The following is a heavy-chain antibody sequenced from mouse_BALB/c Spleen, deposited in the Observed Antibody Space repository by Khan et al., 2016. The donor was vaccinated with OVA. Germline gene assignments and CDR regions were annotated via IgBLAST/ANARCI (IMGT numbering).Heavy chain of an antibody. J-gene: IGHJ3*01. Sequence: VHVKQSGPDLVKPGASVKISCKASGYSFTLYYMTWVKQSHGKSLEWIGRVNPNTGGSDYNQEFKGKAIFTVDKSSNTAYMELHSLTSEDSAVYYCARGYDFFAYWGQGTLVTVSA. CDR1: GYSFTLYY. CDR3: ARGYDFFAY. CDR2: VNPNTGGS. V-gene: IGHV1-26*01. D-gene: IGHD2-14*01.